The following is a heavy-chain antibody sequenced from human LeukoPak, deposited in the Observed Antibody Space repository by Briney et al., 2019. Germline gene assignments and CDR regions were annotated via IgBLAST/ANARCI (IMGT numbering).Heavy chain of an antibody. D-gene: IGHD2-2*01. CDR1: GDSISSSSYY. CDR2: IYTSGST. CDR3: ARDTGRSTTTYYYYMDV. V-gene: IGHV4-61*02. J-gene: IGHJ6*03. Sequence: SETLSLTCTVSGDSISSSSYYWSWIRQPAGKGLEWIGRIYTSGSTNYNPSLKSRVTMSVDTSKNQFSLKLSSVTAADTAVYYCARDTGRSTTTYYYYMDVWGKGTTVTISS.